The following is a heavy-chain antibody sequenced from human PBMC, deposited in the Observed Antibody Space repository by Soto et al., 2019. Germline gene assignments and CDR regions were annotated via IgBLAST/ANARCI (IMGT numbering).Heavy chain of an antibody. CDR2: ISFDGSNT. CDR3: AKIRMVTAMFQMDV. D-gene: IGHD2-21*02. Sequence: PXGSLLLSCTSSGVTFSDYAIHWVRQAPGQGLEWVAAISFDGSNTYYADSLTGRFTISRDPSKNTLYLDMNSLRPEDTAVYYCAKIRMVTAMFQMDVSGQGTTVTVSS. CDR1: GVTFSDYA. J-gene: IGHJ6*02. V-gene: IGHV3-30*18.